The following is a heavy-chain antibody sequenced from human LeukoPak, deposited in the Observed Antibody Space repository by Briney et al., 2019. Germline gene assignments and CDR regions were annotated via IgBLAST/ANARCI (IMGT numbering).Heavy chain of an antibody. V-gene: IGHV4-59*01. CDR1: GGSINSYY. J-gene: IGHJ6*03. CDR3: ARSARDYYYYYMDV. CDR2: LYYTGSS. Sequence: SETLSLTCTVSGGSINSYYWSWIRQPPGKGLEWIGYLYYTGSSNYNPSLKSRVTISLDTSKNQFSLRLSSVTAADTAVYYCARSARDYYYYYMDVWGKGTTVTVSS.